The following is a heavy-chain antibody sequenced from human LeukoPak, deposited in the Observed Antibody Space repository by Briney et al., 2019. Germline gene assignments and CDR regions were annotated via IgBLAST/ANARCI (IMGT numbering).Heavy chain of an antibody. J-gene: IGHJ4*02. Sequence: QPGGSLRLSCAASGFTFSSYAMSWVRQAPGKGLEWVSAISGSGGSTYYADSVKGRFTISRDNSKNTLYLQMNSLRAEDTAVYYCKTSLTYSYGHEEFDYWGQGTLVTVSS. V-gene: IGHV3-23*01. D-gene: IGHD5-18*01. CDR3: KTSLTYSYGHEEFDY. CDR2: ISGSGGST. CDR1: GFTFSSYA.